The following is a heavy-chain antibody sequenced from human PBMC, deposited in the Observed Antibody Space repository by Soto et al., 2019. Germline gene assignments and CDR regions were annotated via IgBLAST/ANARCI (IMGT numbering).Heavy chain of an antibody. CDR3: ARGVRFLEWATGDYYHYYGMDV. J-gene: IGHJ6*02. Sequence: ETLSLTCFVSGGSISNYYWSWIRQPPGKGLEWIGCIYYTGSTNYNPSLKSRVSISGDTSKNQFSLKLSSVTAADTAVYYCARGVRFLEWATGDYYHYYGMDVWGQGTTVTVSS. V-gene: IGHV4-59*01. CDR2: IYYTGST. D-gene: IGHD3-3*01. CDR1: GGSISNYY.